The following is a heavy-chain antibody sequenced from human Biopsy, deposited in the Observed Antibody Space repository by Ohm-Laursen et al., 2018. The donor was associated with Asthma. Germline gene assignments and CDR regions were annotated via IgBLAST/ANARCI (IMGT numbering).Heavy chain of an antibody. J-gene: IGHJ6*02. V-gene: IGHV4-39*01. CDR1: GGSMTPTSHY. Sequence: SDTLSLTCTVSGGSMTPTSHYWDWIRQAPGKGLEWIGYISYGGKTSYNLSLKNRVTISRDTSKNQFSLRLTFVTAADTAVYFCARRITIFGVVQKDHGMDAWGQGTAVTVSS. D-gene: IGHD3-3*01. CDR2: ISYGGKT. CDR3: ARRITIFGVVQKDHGMDA.